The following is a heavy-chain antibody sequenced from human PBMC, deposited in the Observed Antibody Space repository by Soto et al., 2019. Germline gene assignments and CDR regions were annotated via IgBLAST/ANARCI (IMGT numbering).Heavy chain of an antibody. J-gene: IGHJ4*02. CDR3: ARRDGHNPYY. V-gene: IGHV3-64*01. Sequence: HPGASLRLSCAASGFTFSNYPMHWVRQAPGKGLEYVSAISSHGDSTYYANSVKGRFTISRGNSKNTLYLQMGRLRTEDMDVYYCARRDGHNPYYWGQGT. CDR2: ISSHGDST. CDR1: GFTFSNYP.